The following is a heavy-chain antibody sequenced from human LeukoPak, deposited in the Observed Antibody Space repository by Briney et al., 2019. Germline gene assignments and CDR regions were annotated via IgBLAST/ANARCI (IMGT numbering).Heavy chain of an antibody. CDR3: ARRNFFDY. Sequence: GGSLRLSCAASGFTFSTHAMSGVRHPPGKGLEWVSAVGVSGGNTYYADSVKGRFTISRDNSNNTLYLQMNSVRAEDTSLYYGARRNFFDYWGQGTLVTVSS. CDR1: GFTFSTHA. CDR2: VGVSGGNT. V-gene: IGHV3-23*01. J-gene: IGHJ4*02.